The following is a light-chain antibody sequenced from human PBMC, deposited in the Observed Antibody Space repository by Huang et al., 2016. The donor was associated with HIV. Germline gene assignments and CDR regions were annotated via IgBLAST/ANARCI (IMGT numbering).Light chain of an antibody. CDR1: QSVGGY. CDR3: QQRTNWPPGFT. CDR2: DAS. V-gene: IGKV3-11*01. Sequence: EIVLTQSPATLSLSPGERATLSCRASQSVGGYLAWYQQKPGQAPRRLIYDASNRATGIPARFSGSGSGTGFTLTISSLEPEDFAVYYCQQRTNWPPGFTFGPGTKVDIK. J-gene: IGKJ3*01.